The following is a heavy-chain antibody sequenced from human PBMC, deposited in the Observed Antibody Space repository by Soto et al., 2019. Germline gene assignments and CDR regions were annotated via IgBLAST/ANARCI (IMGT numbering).Heavy chain of an antibody. CDR1: GGSISSSSYY. Sequence: PSETLSLTCIVSGGSISSSSYYWGWIRQPPGKGLEWIGSIYYSGSTYYNPSLKSRVTISVDTSKNQFSLKLSSVTAADTAVYYCARDIVVVVAATPYNWSDPRGKGTLVTVSS. CDR2: IYYSGST. V-gene: IGHV4-39*01. CDR3: ARDIVVVVAATPYNWSDP. J-gene: IGHJ5*02. D-gene: IGHD2-15*01.